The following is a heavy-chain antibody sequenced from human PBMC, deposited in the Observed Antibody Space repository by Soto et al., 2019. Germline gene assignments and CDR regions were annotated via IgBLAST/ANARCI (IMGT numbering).Heavy chain of an antibody. V-gene: IGHV1-2*04. CDR2: INPKSGGT. CDR1: GYSFTDYH. D-gene: IGHD2-8*01. CDR3: ARGHSTDCSNGVCSFFYNHEMDV. Sequence: ASVKVSCKASGYSFTDYHIHWLRQAPGQGLEWLGRINPKSGGTSTAQKFQGWVTMTRDRSISTVYMELTRLRSDDTAVYFGARGHSTDCSNGVCSFFYNHEMDVWGQGTTVTVS. J-gene: IGHJ6*02.